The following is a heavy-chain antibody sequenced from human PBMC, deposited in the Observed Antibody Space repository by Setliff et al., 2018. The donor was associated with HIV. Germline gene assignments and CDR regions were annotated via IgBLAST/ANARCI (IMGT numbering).Heavy chain of an antibody. D-gene: IGHD3-9*01. V-gene: IGHV1-18*01. J-gene: IGHJ3*01. CDR1: GYTFTSYG. CDR2: ISVYNGNI. Sequence: ASVKVSCKASGYTFTSYGISWVRQAPGQGLEWMGWISVYNGNINYAQKLQGRVTMTTDTSTSTAYMELRSLRSDDTAVYYCARGHIFDWLLYGTYAFDFWGQGTVVTVSS. CDR3: ARGHIFDWLLYGTYAFDF.